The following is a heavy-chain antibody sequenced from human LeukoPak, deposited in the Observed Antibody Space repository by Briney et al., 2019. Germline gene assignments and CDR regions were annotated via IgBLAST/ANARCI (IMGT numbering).Heavy chain of an antibody. CDR2: IYYSGST. CDR3: ARSKTWNHYYYFDC. V-gene: IGHV4-59*01. CDR1: GGSISSYY. D-gene: IGHD1-14*01. J-gene: IGHJ4*02. Sequence: SETLSLTCTVSGGSISSYYWSWIRQPPGKGLEWIGYIYYSGSTNYNPSLKSRVTISVDTSKNQFSLKLSSVTAADTAVYYCARSKTWNHYYYFDCWGQGTLVTVSS.